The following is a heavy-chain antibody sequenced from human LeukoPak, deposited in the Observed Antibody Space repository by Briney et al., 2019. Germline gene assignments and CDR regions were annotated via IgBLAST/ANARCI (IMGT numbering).Heavy chain of an antibody. J-gene: IGHJ4*02. Sequence: PGRPLRLSCAASGYTFSSYAMHWVRQAPGKGLEWVAVIWADGNNKYYGDSVKGRFTISRDNSKNTLYLQMNSLRAEDTAVYYCARDAGVTACDYWGQGTLVTVSS. V-gene: IGHV3-33*01. CDR2: IWADGNNK. D-gene: IGHD2-21*02. CDR3: ARDAGVTACDY. CDR1: GYTFSSYA.